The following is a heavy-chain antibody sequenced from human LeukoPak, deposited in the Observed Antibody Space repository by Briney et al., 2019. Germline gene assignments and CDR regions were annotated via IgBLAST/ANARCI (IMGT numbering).Heavy chain of an antibody. V-gene: IGHV1-69*05. D-gene: IGHD2-2*01. CDR1: GGTFSSYA. J-gene: IGHJ6*03. CDR2: IIPIFGTA. CDR3: ARSNWDVVVPAAYYYYYMDV. Sequence: ASVKVSCKASGGTFSSYAISWVRQAPGQGLEWMGGIIPIFGTANYAQKFQGRVTMTRNTSISTAYMELSSLRSEDTAVYYCARSNWDVVVPAAYYYYYMDVWGKGTTVTISS.